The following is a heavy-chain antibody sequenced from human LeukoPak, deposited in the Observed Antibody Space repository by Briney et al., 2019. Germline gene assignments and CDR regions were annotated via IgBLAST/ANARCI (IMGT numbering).Heavy chain of an antibody. J-gene: IGHJ4*02. D-gene: IGHD6-19*01. CDR3: ARHEVRCGWYH. CDR1: GYSFISYW. Sequence: GESLKIFCKASGYSFISYWISWVRHMPGKGRQWKGKNDPSDSYTNCSPSFQGHVTISDEKSISTAYLQGSSLKASDTARYYCARHEVRCGWYHWGQGTLVTVSS. V-gene: IGHV5-10-1*01. CDR2: NDPSDSYT.